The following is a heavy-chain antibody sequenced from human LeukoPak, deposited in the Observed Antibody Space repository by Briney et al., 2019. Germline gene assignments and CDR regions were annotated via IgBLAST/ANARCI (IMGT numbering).Heavy chain of an antibody. V-gene: IGHV3-23*01. Sequence: TGGSLRLSCAASGFTFSSYAMSWVRQAPGKGLEWVSAISGSGGTTYYADSVKGRFTISRDNSKNTLYQQMNSLRAEDTAVYYCAKSATGTTSNWFDPWGQGTLVTVSS. CDR3: AKSATGTTSNWFDP. CDR1: GFTFSSYA. D-gene: IGHD1-7*01. J-gene: IGHJ5*02. CDR2: ISGSGGTT.